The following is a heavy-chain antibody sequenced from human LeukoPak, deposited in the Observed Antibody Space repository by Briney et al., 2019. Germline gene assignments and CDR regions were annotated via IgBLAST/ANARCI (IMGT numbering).Heavy chain of an antibody. CDR2: IYHSGST. J-gene: IGHJ4*02. Sequence: SETLSLTCAVYGVSFSGYYWSWIRQPPGKGLEWIGEIYHSGSTNYNPSLKSRVTISVDKSKNQFSLKLSSVTAADTAVYYCARQTGSGLFILPGGQGTLVTVSS. V-gene: IGHV4-34*01. CDR1: GVSFSGYY. CDR3: ARQTGSGLFILP. D-gene: IGHD3/OR15-3a*01.